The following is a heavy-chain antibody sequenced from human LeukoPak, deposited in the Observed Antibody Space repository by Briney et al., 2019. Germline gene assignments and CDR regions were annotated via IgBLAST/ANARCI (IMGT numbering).Heavy chain of an antibody. CDR3: ARDPYCSGGSCYATFDY. J-gene: IGHJ4*02. D-gene: IGHD2-15*01. CDR2: IKQDGSEK. CDR1: GFTFSSYW. Sequence: PGGSLRLSCAASGFTFSSYWMSWVRQAPGKGLEWVANIKQDGSEKYYVDSVKGRFTISRDNAKNSLYLQMNSLRAEDTAVYYCARDPYCSGGSCYATFDYWGQGTLVTVSS. V-gene: IGHV3-7*01.